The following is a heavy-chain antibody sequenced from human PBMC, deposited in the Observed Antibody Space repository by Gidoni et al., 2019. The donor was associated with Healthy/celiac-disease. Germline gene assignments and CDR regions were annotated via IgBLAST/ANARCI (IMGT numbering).Heavy chain of an antibody. V-gene: IGHV3-21*01. D-gene: IGHD5-18*01. Sequence: EVQLVASGGGLVKPGGSLRLSCAASGFTFSSYSMNWVRQAPGKGLEWVSSISSSSSYIYYADSVKGRFTISRDNAKNSLYLQMNSLRAEDTAVYYCARVSLWFPDGDEDYWGQGTLVTVSS. CDR1: GFTFSSYS. CDR2: ISSSSSYI. CDR3: ARVSLWFPDGDEDY. J-gene: IGHJ4*02.